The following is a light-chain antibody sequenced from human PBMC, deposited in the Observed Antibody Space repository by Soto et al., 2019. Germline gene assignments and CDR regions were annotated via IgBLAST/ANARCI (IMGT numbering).Light chain of an antibody. J-gene: IGKJ2*01. CDR2: GIS. Sequence: ESVLTQSPDTLSLSPGDRATLSCRTSQSVSNSFFAWYQQKPGQAPRLLIYGISTRATGIPDRLSGSGSGTDFTLTISRLEPEDFVVYFCQQYSTLPHTFGHGTKLEVK. V-gene: IGKV3-20*01. CDR3: QQYSTLPHT. CDR1: QSVSNSF.